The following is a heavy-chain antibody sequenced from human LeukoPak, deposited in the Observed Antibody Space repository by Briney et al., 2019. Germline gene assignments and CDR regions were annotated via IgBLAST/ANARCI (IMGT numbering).Heavy chain of an antibody. CDR1: GGSISSSSYY. V-gene: IGHV4-39*01. CDR3: ARGEILWFGDHANWDGMDV. J-gene: IGHJ6*04. Sequence: SETLSLTCTVSGGSISSSSYYWGCIRQPPGKGLEWIGSIYYSGSTYYNPSLKSRVTISVDTSKNQFSLKLSSVTAADTAVYYCARGEILWFGDHANWDGMDVWGKGTTVTVSS. CDR2: IYYSGST. D-gene: IGHD3-10*01.